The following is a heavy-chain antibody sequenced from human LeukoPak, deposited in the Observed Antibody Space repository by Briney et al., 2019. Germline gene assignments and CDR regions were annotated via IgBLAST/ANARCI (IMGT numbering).Heavy chain of an antibody. D-gene: IGHD2-15*01. J-gene: IGHJ6*03. V-gene: IGHV3-23*01. CDR2: ISGSGGST. Sequence: GGSLRLSCAAPGFTFSSYAMSWVRQAPGKGLEWVSAISGSGGSTYYADSVKGRFTISRDNSKNTLYLQMNSLRAEDTAVYYCAKVDYYYYYMDVWGKGTTVTVSS. CDR3: AKVDYYYYYMDV. CDR1: GFTFSSYA.